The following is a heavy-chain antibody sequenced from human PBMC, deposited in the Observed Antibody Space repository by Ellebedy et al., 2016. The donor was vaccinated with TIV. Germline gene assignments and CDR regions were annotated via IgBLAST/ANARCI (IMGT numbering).Heavy chain of an antibody. Sequence: PGGSLRLSCAASGFTFSSYAMSWVRQAPGKGLEWVSTISNTGSRTYYADSVEGRFIISRDNSKKTLYLQMNSLSADDTAAYYCARGRGGGSDSSTPRYYFDYWGQGTLVTASS. V-gene: IGHV3-23*01. J-gene: IGHJ4*02. D-gene: IGHD2-2*01. CDR3: ARGRGGGSDSSTPRYYFDY. CDR1: GFTFSSYA. CDR2: ISNTGSRT.